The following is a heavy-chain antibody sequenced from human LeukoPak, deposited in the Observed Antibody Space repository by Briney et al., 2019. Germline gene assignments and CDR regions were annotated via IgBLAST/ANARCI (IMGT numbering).Heavy chain of an antibody. CDR2: INHSGST. V-gene: IGHV4-30-2*01. Sequence: PSETLSLTCAVSGGSISSGGYSWSWIRQPPGKGLEWIGYINHSGSTNYNPSLKSRVTISVDTSKNQFSLKLSSVTAADTAVYYCASGWWVAGTFDPWGQGTLVTVSS. J-gene: IGHJ5*02. D-gene: IGHD6-19*01. CDR1: GGSISSGGYS. CDR3: ASGWWVAGTFDP.